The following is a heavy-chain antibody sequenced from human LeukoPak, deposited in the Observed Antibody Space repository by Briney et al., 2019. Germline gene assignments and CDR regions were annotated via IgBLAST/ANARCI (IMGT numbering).Heavy chain of an antibody. J-gene: IGHJ4*02. D-gene: IGHD2-2*01. CDR3: ARVRGGSTRDFDY. CDR2: INPNSGGT. V-gene: IGHV1-2*02. Sequence: ASVKVSCKASGYTFTSYYMHWVRQAPGQGLEWMGWINPNSGGTNYAQKFQGRVTMTRDTSISTAYMELSRLRSDDTAVYYCARVRGGSTRDFDYWGQGTLVTVSS. CDR1: GYTFTSYY.